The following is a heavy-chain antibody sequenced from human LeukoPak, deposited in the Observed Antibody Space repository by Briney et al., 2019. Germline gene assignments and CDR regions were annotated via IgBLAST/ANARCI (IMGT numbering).Heavy chain of an antibody. CDR2: ISGSGGST. CDR1: GFTFSSYA. Sequence: GGSLRLSCAASGFTFSSYAMSWVRQAPGKGLEWVSAISGSGGSTYYADSVKGRFPISRDNSKNTLYLQMNSLRAEDTAVYYCAKHLQWLVSLFDYWGQGTLVTVSS. D-gene: IGHD6-19*01. CDR3: AKHLQWLVSLFDY. J-gene: IGHJ4*02. V-gene: IGHV3-23*01.